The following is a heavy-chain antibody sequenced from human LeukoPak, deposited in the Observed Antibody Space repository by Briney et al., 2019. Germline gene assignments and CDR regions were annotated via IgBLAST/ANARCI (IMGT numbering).Heavy chain of an antibody. D-gene: IGHD7-27*01. Sequence: SETLSFTCTAPGGSISSYNWSWIRKPAGKGLKWIGRIYTSGSTNYNPSLKSRDTISVYTSKNQFTLKLIHLIASDTAAYSCARGRWGETGFDYWGQGTLVTVSS. V-gene: IGHV4-4*07. CDR3: ARGRWGETGFDY. J-gene: IGHJ4*02. CDR1: GGSISSYN. CDR2: IYTSGST.